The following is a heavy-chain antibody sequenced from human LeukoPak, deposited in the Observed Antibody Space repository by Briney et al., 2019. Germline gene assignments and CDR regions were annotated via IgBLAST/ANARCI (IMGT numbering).Heavy chain of an antibody. J-gene: IGHJ4*02. V-gene: IGHV1-8*02. Sequence: ASVKVSCKASGYSFISYDINWGRQAPGQGLGWMGWVNPNSGYAGFAQKLQGRVTSTRDTSTGTAYLELSSLRSEDTEVYFCARGEYYGSGSWGYWGEGTLVTVSS. CDR1: GYSFISYD. CDR2: VNPNSGYA. CDR3: ARGEYYGSGSWGY. D-gene: IGHD3-10*01.